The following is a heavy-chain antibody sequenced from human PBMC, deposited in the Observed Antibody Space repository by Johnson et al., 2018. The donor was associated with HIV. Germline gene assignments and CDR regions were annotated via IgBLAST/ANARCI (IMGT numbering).Heavy chain of an antibody. J-gene: IGHJ3*02. Sequence: VQLVESGGDLVQPGRSLRLSCTGSGFTFGDYAMSWFRQPPGKGLEWVAFIRSKTYGGTTEYAESVKGRFTISRDDSKNIAHLQMNSLKSEDTAVYYCTRVPTYYYGSGPTADAFDIWGQGTMVTVSS. CDR1: GFTFGDYA. CDR2: IRSKTYGGTT. V-gene: IGHV3-49*03. CDR3: TRVPTYYYGSGPTADAFDI. D-gene: IGHD3-10*01.